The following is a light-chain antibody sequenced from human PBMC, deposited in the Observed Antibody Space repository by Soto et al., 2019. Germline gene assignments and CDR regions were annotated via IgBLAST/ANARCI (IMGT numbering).Light chain of an antibody. J-gene: IGKJ5*01. Sequence: EIVLTQSPGTLSLSPGQRATLSCRASQTVGASYLAWYQQKPGQAPRLLIYGATNRIIGIPDRFSGSVSGTDFTLTISRLEPEDFAVYYCQLYGVSSPRITFGQGTRLEIK. V-gene: IGKV3-20*01. CDR2: GAT. CDR3: QLYGVSSPRIT. CDR1: QTVGASY.